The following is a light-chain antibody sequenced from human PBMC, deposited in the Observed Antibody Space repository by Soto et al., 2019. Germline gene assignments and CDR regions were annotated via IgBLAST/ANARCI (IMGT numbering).Light chain of an antibody. CDR2: DNT. CDR3: QSYDSSLSGSV. V-gene: IGLV1-40*01. Sequence: QSVLTQPPSVSGAPGQRVTISCTGSSSNIGAGYAVHWYQQFPEIAPKLLIYDNTNRPSGVPDRFSGSKSGTSASLAITGLQAEDEADYYCQSYDSSLSGSVFGGGTKLTVL. J-gene: IGLJ2*01. CDR1: SSNIGAGYA.